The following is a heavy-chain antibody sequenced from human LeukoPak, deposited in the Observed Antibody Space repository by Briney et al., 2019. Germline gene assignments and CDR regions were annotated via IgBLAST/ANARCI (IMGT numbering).Heavy chain of an antibody. V-gene: IGHV4-4*07. D-gene: IGHD4-17*01. Sequence: SETLSLTCTVSGGSISSYYWSWIRQPAGKGLEWIGRIYTVGSTNYNPSPKSRVTMSVDTSKNQFSLKLSSVTAADTAVYYCAGDSKAATVTTVDYYYYGMDVWGQGTTVTVSS. J-gene: IGHJ6*02. CDR3: AGDSKAATVTTVDYYYYGMDV. CDR2: IYTVGST. CDR1: GGSISSYY.